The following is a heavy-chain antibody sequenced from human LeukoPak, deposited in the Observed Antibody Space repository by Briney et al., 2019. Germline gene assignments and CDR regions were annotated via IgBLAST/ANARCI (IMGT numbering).Heavy chain of an antibody. Sequence: GASVKVSCKASGYIFTSNYIHWVRQAPGQGLEWMGLINPSGGSTNYAQKLQGRVTMTRDTSTSTVYMELSSLRSEDTAVYYCARDTDYGDDSWFDPWGQGTLVTVSS. CDR2: INPSGGST. CDR1: GYIFTSNY. J-gene: IGHJ5*02. CDR3: ARDTDYGDDSWFDP. D-gene: IGHD4-17*01. V-gene: IGHV1-46*04.